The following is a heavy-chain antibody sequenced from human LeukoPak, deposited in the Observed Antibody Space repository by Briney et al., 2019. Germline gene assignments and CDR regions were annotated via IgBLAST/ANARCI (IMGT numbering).Heavy chain of an antibody. CDR3: ASSNGWYNNWFDP. CDR2: INPNSGGT. V-gene: IGHV1-2*02. CDR1: GYTFTGYY. J-gene: IGHJ5*02. Sequence: ASVKVSCKASGYTFTGYYMHWVRQAPGQGLEWMGWINPNSGGTNYAQKFQGRVTMTRDTSISTAYMELSRLRSDDTAVYYCASSNGWYNNWFDPWGQGTLVTVSS. D-gene: IGHD6-19*01.